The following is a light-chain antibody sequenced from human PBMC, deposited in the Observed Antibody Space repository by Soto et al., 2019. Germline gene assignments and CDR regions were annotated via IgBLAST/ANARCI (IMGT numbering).Light chain of an antibody. J-gene: IGKJ4*01. V-gene: IGKV1-39*01. CDR1: QSISSY. Sequence: DIQMTQSPSSLSASVGDRVTITCRASQSISSYLNWYQQKPGKAPNLLIYSASKLHSGVPSRFSGSGSGTDFTLIISSLQPEDFATYYCQQSYSNPLTFGGGTQVDIK. CDR2: SAS. CDR3: QQSYSNPLT.